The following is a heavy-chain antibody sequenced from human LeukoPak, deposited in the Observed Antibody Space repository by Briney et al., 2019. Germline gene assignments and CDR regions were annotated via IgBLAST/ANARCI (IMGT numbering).Heavy chain of an antibody. CDR2: INPNSGGT. CDR3: ARDRGVILSHFDY. J-gene: IGHJ4*02. D-gene: IGHD2/OR15-2a*01. V-gene: IGHV1-2*02. Sequence: ASVKVSCKASGYTFSGYYMHWVRQAPGQGLEWMGWINPNSGGTNYAQKFQGRVTMARDTSNSTGYMEMSSLRSDDTAVYYCARDRGVILSHFDYWGQGTLVTVSS. CDR1: GYTFSGYY.